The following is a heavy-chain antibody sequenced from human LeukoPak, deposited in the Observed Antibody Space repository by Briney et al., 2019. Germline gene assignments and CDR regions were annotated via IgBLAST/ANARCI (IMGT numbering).Heavy chain of an antibody. CDR1: GFTFSDYY. CDR3: ARDRSTMVRGVIGY. Sequence: GGSLRLSGAASGFTFSDYYMSWIRQAPGKGLEWVSYISSSGSTIYYADSVKGRFTISRDNAKNSLYLQMNSLRAEDTAVYYCARDRSTMVRGVIGYWGQGTLVTVSS. J-gene: IGHJ4*02. CDR2: ISSSGSTI. D-gene: IGHD3-10*01. V-gene: IGHV3-11*04.